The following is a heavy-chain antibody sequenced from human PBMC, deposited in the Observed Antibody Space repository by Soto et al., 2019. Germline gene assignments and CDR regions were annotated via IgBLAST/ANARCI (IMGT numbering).Heavy chain of an antibody. CDR2: IYYSGST. CDR1: GGSISSYY. Sequence: QVQLQESGPGLVKPSETLSLTCTVSGGSISSYYWSWIRQPPGKGLEWIGYIYYSGSTNYNPSLKSRVTISVDTSKNQFSLKLSSVTAADTAVYYCARVKPYDFWSGYALVNPYYYYYYGMDVWGQGTTVTVSS. D-gene: IGHD3-3*01. CDR3: ARVKPYDFWSGYALVNPYYYYYYGMDV. J-gene: IGHJ6*02. V-gene: IGHV4-59*01.